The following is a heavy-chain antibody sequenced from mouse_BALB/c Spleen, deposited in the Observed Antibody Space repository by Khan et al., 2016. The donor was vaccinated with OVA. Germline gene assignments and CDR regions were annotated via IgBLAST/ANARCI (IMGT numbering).Heavy chain of an antibody. CDR3: ARETAYYGNYEAMDN. D-gene: IGHD2-10*01. J-gene: IGHJ4*01. CDR2: IWAGGST. Sequence: QVQLKQSGPGLVAPSQSLSITCTVSGFSLSNYGVNWVRQPPGKGLEWLGIIWAGGSTNYNSALMSKLSIRKDNAKSQVFLKMNSLQTDDTAMYYCARETAYYGNYEAMDNWGQGTSVTVSS. V-gene: IGHV2-9*02. CDR1: GFSLSNYG.